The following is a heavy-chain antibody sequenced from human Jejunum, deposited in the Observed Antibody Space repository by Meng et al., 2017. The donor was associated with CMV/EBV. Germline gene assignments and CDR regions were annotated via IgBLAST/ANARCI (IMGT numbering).Heavy chain of an antibody. CDR1: GYTFTSYA. D-gene: IGHD6-19*01. Sequence: QVELVQSGSELKKPEASVKVSCKASGYTFTSYAMNWVRQAPGQGLEWMGWINTNTGNPTYAQGFTGRFVFSVDTSVSTAYLQISSLKAEDTAVYYCGTLKYTSGFYGPAYWGQGALVTVSS. V-gene: IGHV7-4-1*02. CDR2: INTNTGNP. J-gene: IGHJ4*02. CDR3: GTLKYTSGFYGPAY.